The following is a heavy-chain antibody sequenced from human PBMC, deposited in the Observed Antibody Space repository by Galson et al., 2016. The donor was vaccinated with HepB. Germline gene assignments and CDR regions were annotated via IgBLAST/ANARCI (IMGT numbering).Heavy chain of an antibody. V-gene: IGHV3-74*03. CDR1: GFTFRHYW. CDR3: ARDLYGAGGWANVALDL. Sequence: SLRLSCAASGFTFRHYWIHWVRQAPGKGLVWVSRINSDGSSTTYADSVKGRFTISRDNAKNTLYLQMNSLRAEDTAVYYCARDLYGAGGWANVALDLWGQGTLLTVSS. D-gene: IGHD6-19*01. CDR2: INSDGSST. J-gene: IGHJ4*02.